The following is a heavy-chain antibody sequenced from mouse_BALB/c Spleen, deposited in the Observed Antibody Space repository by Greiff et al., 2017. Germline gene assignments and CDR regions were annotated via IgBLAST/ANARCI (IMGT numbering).Heavy chain of an antibody. CDR1: GYAFTSYS. CDR2: INPGGGGT. J-gene: IGHJ3*01. Sequence: QVQLQQSGAELVRPGASVKLSCKASGYAFTSYSIEWVKQRPGQGLEWIGSINPGGGGTYYNDKFKGKATMTADKTSSTAYMQLSSLTSDDSAVYYCARRVESYGSRYWGQGTTLTVSA. CDR3: ARRVESYGSRY. D-gene: IGHD1-1*01. V-gene: IGHV1-54*01.